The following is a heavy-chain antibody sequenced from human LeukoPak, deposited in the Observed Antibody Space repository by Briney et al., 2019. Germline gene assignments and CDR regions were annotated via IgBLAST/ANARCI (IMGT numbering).Heavy chain of an antibody. D-gene: IGHD5-12*01. J-gene: IGHJ6*03. CDR2: IIPIFGTA. CDR3: AKAYSGYENYYYYYYMDV. Sequence: GASVKVSCKASGGTFSSYAISWVRQAPGQGLEWMGGIIPIFGTANYAQKFQGRVTITTDESTSTACMELSSLRSEDTALYYCAKAYSGYENYYYYYYMDVWGKGTTVTVSS. CDR1: GGTFSSYA. V-gene: IGHV1-69*05.